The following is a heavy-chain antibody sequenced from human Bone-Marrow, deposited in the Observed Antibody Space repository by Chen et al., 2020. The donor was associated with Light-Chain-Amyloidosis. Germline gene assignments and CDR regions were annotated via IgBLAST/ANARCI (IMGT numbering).Heavy chain of an antibody. J-gene: IGHJ3*02. Sequence: EVQLVESGGGLVHPGGSLRLSCAASGFTFSRYWMHWVRQAPGKGLEWVSRVNNEGGSTTYGDPVRGRFTISRDNARNTVYLQMNSLRAEDTAVYYCARVGFYNWNVHNAFDIWGQGTMVTVSS. CDR2: VNNEGGST. CDR3: ARVGFYNWNVHNAFDI. D-gene: IGHD1-1*01. CDR1: GFTFSRYW. V-gene: IGHV3-74*03.